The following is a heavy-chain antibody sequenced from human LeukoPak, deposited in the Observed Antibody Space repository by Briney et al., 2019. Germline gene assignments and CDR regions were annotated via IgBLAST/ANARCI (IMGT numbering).Heavy chain of an antibody. V-gene: IGHV3-49*03. CDR1: GFTFGDYA. CDR3: TREEAAAGLSPLDY. CDR2: IRSKAYGGTT. Sequence: GGSLRLSCTASGFTFGDYAMSWFRQAPGKGLEWVGFIRSKAYGGTTEYAASVKGRFTISRDDSKSIAYLQMNSLKTEDTAVYYCTREEAAAGLSPLDYWGQGTLVTVSS. J-gene: IGHJ4*02. D-gene: IGHD6-13*01.